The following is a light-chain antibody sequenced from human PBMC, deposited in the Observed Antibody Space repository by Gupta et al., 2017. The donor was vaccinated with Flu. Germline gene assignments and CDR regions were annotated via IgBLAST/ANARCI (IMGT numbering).Light chain of an antibody. Sequence: QSALTQPASVSGSPRQSLTISCTGTNSDNGTYNYVSWYQQHPGTAPNLIIYEVSNRPPGGARRLSGSRSGSTAALTISGLQPDDEAVYYCSSQTDNSNTLVVFGGGTKVIVL. CDR3: SSQTDNSNTLVV. CDR2: EVS. CDR1: NSDNGTYNY. J-gene: IGLJ2*01. V-gene: IGLV2-14*01.